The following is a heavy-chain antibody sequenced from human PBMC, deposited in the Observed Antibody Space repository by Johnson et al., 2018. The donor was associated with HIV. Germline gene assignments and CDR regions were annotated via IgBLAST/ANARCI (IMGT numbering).Heavy chain of an antibody. Sequence: QVQLVESGGGVVQPGGSLRLSCVASGFTFSDHAMHWVRQAPGKGLEWVAVISYDETNKFYADSVQGRFTISRDNSKNTLYLQMNSLRAEDTAVYYCVQGVPNPAGAFDVWGQGTGVTVSS. CDR3: VQGVPNPAGAFDV. CDR2: ISYDETNK. D-gene: IGHD6-19*01. CDR1: GFTFSDHA. V-gene: IGHV3-30*04. J-gene: IGHJ3*01.